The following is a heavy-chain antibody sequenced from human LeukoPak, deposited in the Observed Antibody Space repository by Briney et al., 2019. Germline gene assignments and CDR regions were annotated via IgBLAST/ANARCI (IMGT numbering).Heavy chain of an antibody. V-gene: IGHV4-34*01. CDR1: GGSFSGYY. CDR2: INHSGST. CDR3: ASYQAYYYDSSGYYEGYYFDY. Sequence: SETLSLTCAVYGGSFSGYYWSWIRQPPGKGLEWIGEINHSGSTNYNPSLKSRVTISVDTSKNQFSLELSSVTAADTAVYYCASYQAYYYDSSGYYEGYYFDYWGQGTLVTVSS. J-gene: IGHJ4*02. D-gene: IGHD3-22*01.